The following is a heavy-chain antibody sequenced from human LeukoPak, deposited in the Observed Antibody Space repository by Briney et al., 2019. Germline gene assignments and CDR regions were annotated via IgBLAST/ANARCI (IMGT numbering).Heavy chain of an antibody. CDR1: GYTFTGYY. D-gene: IGHD3-22*01. CDR2: IIPIFGTA. Sequence: SVKVSCKASGYTFTGYYMHWVRQAPGQGLEWMGGIIPIFGTANYAQKFQGRVTITADESTSTAYMELSSLRSEDTAVYYCARVRVYYYDSSGYYYVDAFDIWGQGTMVTVSS. V-gene: IGHV1-69*13. J-gene: IGHJ3*02. CDR3: ARVRVYYYDSSGYYYVDAFDI.